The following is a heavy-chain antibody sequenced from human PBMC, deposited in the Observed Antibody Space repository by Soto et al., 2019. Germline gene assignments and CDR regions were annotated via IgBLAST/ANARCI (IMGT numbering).Heavy chain of an antibody. CDR3: ARGVDYYFGMDV. J-gene: IGHJ6*02. D-gene: IGHD3-16*01. Sequence: ASVKVSCKASGYTFTGYYMHWVRQAPGQGLEWMGWINPNSGGTNYAQKFQGRVTMTRDTSKKHFSLKLRSVTAADTAVYYCARGVDYYFGMDVWGQGTTVTVSS. CDR1: GYTFTGYY. CDR2: INPNSGGT. V-gene: IGHV1-2*02.